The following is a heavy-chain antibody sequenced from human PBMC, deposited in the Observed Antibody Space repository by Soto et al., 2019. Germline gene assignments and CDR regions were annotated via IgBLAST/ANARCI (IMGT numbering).Heavy chain of an antibody. CDR2: IYYSGST. D-gene: IGHD2-8*02. CDR1: GGSISSYY. CDR3: GSSGGRY. Sequence: PSETLSLTCTVSGGSISSYYWSWIRQPPGKGLEWIGYIYYSGSTNYNPSLKSRVTISVDTSKNQFSLKLSSVTAADTAVYYCGSSGGRYGGKGPLATVPS. J-gene: IGHJ4*02. V-gene: IGHV4-59*01.